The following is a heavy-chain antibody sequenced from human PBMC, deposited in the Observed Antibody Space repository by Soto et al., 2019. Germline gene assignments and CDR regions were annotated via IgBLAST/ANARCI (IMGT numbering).Heavy chain of an antibody. CDR2: ISRTSNYI. CDR1: GFSFSTFS. V-gene: IGHV3-21*01. Sequence: EVQLVESGGGLVQPGTSLRLSCAASGFSFSTFSMNWVRQAPGKGLEWVSSISRTSNYIYYADSLKGRFTISRDNAKNSLYLQMNSPRGEDTTVYYCARGASLPNERIDYWGQGALVTVSS. J-gene: IGHJ4*02. CDR3: ARGASLPNERIDY.